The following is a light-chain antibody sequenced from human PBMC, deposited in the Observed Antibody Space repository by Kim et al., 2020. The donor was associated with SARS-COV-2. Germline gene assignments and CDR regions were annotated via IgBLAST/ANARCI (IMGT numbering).Light chain of an antibody. CDR2: QDN. CDR1: NLGDKY. Sequence: SVSPGQTASIPCSGDNLGDKYACWYQQKPGQSPLLVIHQDNKRPSGIPERFSGSNSGNTATLTISGTQAMDEADYYCQTWDSSTAVFGGGTQLTVL. CDR3: QTWDSSTAV. V-gene: IGLV3-1*01. J-gene: IGLJ2*01.